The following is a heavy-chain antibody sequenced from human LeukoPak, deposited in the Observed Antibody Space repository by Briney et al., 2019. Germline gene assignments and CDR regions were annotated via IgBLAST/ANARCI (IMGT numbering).Heavy chain of an antibody. CDR3: ARDPEGSGCYFDY. J-gene: IGHJ4*02. CDR2: INPSGGST. CDR1: GYTFASYF. Sequence: GASVKVSCKASGYTFASYFMHWVRQAPGQGLEWMGIINPSGGSTSYAQKFQGRVTMTRDTSTSMVYMELTSLRSEDTAVYYCARDPEGSGCYFDYWGQGTLATVSS. V-gene: IGHV1-46*01. D-gene: IGHD6-19*01.